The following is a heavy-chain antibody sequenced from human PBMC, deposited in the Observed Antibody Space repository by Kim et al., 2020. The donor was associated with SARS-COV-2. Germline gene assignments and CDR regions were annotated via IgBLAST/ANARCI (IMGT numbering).Heavy chain of an antibody. V-gene: IGHV3-74*03. J-gene: IGHJ4*02. CDR3: ARDLRSVSADYYFDY. CDR2: ISGDGSSK. D-gene: IGHD3-3*01. CDR1: GFTFSRLW. Sequence: PGGSLRLSCAASGFTFSRLWIHWVRQGPGKGLEWVSGISGDGSSKSDADSVKGRFTISRDNAKNTVYLQMNSLRAEDTAIYFCARDLRSVSADYYFDYWDQGSLVSVSS.